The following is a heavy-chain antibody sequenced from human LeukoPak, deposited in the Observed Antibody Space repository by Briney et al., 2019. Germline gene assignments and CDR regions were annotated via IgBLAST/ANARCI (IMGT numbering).Heavy chain of an antibody. V-gene: IGHV3-23*01. CDR2: ITTSDGNT. D-gene: IGHD7-27*01. CDR1: GFTFSSYT. Sequence: GGSLRLSCAASGFTFSSYTMSWVRQAPGKGLEWVSTITTSDGNTYYADSVKGRFTVSRDNSKNTLFLQMNGLRAEDTAVYYCAKDGGLWVSAHWGDSWGRGTLVTVSS. J-gene: IGHJ4*02. CDR3: AKDGGLWVSAHWGDS.